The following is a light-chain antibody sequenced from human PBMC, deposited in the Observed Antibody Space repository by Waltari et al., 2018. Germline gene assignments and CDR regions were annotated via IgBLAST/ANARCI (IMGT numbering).Light chain of an antibody. CDR2: DDD. CDR1: NIGGKS. J-gene: IGLJ3*02. Sequence: SSVLTQPPAVSVAPGQTAQISREGNNIGGKSVHWHQQKPGQAPVLVVFDDDERPSGIPPRFSGSNSENTATLTITRVEVGDGADYYCQVWDRSSDQPVFGGGT. V-gene: IGLV3-21*02. CDR3: QVWDRSSDQPV.